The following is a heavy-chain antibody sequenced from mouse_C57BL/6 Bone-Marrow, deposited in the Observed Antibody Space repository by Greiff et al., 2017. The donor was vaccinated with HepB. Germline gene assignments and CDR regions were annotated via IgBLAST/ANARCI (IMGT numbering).Heavy chain of an antibody. CDR3: TEFITTVVAAYYYAMDY. J-gene: IGHJ4*01. CDR1: GFTSSNYW. CDR2: IRLKSDNYAT. V-gene: IGHV6-3*01. Sequence: EVKLVESGGGLVQPGGSMKLSCVASGFTSSNYWMNWVRQSPEKGLEWVAQIRLKSDNYATHYAESVKGRFTISRDDSKSSVYLQMNNVRAEDTGIYYCTEFITTVVAAYYYAMDYWGQGTSVTVSS. D-gene: IGHD1-1*01.